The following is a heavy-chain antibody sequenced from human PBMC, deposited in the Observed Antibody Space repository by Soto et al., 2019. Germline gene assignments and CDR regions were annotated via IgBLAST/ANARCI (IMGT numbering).Heavy chain of an antibody. D-gene: IGHD3-10*02. CDR2: ISAYNGNT. CDR3: ARGRSGYYVPTRSGFDI. V-gene: IGHV1-18*01. CDR1: GYTFTSYG. Sequence: QVQLVQSGAEVKKPGASVKVSCKASGYTFTSYGISWVRQAPGQGLEWMGWISAYNGNTNYAQKLQGRVTMTTDTSTSTGYMELRSLSSDDTAVYYCARGRSGYYVPTRSGFDICGQGTMVTVSS. J-gene: IGHJ3*02.